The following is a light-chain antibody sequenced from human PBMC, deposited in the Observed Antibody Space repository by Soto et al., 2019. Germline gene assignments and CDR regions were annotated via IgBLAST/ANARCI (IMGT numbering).Light chain of an antibody. CDR1: QGISSY. CDR2: AAS. Sequence: AIRMTQSPSSLSASTGDRVTITCRASQGISSYLAWYQQKPGKAPKLLIYAASTLQSGVPSRFSGSGSGTDFTLTISCLQSEDFATDYCQQYYSYPRATFGQGTKVEIK. CDR3: QQYYSYPRAT. V-gene: IGKV1-8*01. J-gene: IGKJ1*01.